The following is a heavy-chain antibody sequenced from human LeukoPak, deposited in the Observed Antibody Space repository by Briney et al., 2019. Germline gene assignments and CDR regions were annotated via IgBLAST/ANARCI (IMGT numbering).Heavy chain of an antibody. D-gene: IGHD5-12*01. CDR1: GYTFTSYD. Sequence: GASVKVSCKASGYTFTSYDINWVRQATGQGLEWMGWMNPNSGNTGYAQKFQGRVTMTRNTSISTAYMELSSLRSEDTAVYYCARQIVATSAFDYWGQGTLVTVSS. CDR3: ARQIVATSAFDY. J-gene: IGHJ4*02. V-gene: IGHV1-8*01. CDR2: MNPNSGNT.